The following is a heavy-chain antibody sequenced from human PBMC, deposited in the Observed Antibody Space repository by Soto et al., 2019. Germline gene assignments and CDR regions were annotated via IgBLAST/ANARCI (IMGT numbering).Heavy chain of an antibody. J-gene: IGHJ5*02. D-gene: IGHD3-3*01. CDR1: GGSISSYY. CDR3: AKVNDFWTGYYSTNWFDP. CDR2: IYYSGST. Sequence: QVQLQESGPGLVKPSETLSLTCTVSGGSISSYYWSWIRQPPGKGLEWIGYIYYSGSTNYNPSLKSRVTISVDMSKNQFSLKLSSVTAADTAVYYCAKVNDFWTGYYSTNWFDPWGQGTLVTVSS. V-gene: IGHV4-59*01.